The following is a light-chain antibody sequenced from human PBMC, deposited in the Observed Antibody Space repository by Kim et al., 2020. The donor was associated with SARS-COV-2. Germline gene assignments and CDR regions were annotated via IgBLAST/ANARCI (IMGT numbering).Light chain of an antibody. CDR3: QQSYITPCT. CDR2: AAS. CDR1: QSISSH. V-gene: IGKV1-39*01. J-gene: IGKJ3*01. Sequence: DIQMTQSPSSLSASVGDRVTITCRTTQSISSHLNWYQQKPGRAPKLLISAASTLQGGVPSRFSGSGSETDFTLTISSLQPEDFATYCGQQSYITPCTFGPGTKVDIK.